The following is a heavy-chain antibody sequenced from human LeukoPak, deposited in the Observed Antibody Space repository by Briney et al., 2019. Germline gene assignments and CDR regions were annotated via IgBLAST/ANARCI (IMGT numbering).Heavy chain of an antibody. V-gene: IGHV3-48*02. Sequence: GGSLRLSCAASGFTFSSYSMNWVRQAPGKGLEWVSYISSSSGTIYYADSVKGRFTISRNNAKNSLYLQMNSLRDEDTAVYYCASGFSGYDPRAFHYWGQGTPVTVSS. CDR2: ISSSSGTI. D-gene: IGHD5-12*01. CDR3: ASGFSGYDPRAFHY. CDR1: GFTFSSYS. J-gene: IGHJ4*02.